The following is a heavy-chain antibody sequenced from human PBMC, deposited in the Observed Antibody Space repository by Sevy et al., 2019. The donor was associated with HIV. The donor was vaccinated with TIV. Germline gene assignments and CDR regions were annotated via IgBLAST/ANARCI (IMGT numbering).Heavy chain of an antibody. V-gene: IGHV3-11*06. J-gene: IGHJ4*02. Sequence: GGSLRLSCAASGFTLSDYYMSWIRQAPGKGLEWVSYISSSSSYTNYADSVKGRFTISRDNAKNSLYLQMNSLRAEDTAVYYCARDRSNYGGQHFDYWGQGTLVTDSS. CDR3: ARDRSNYGGQHFDY. D-gene: IGHD4-17*01. CDR1: GFTLSDYY. CDR2: ISSSSSYT.